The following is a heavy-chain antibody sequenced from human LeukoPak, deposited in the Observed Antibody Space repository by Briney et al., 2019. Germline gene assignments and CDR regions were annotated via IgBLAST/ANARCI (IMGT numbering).Heavy chain of an antibody. Sequence: SETLSLTCTVSSDSISSSSNYWAWVRQSPGKGLEWIGAIYYSGHTYYNPSLKSRITMSVDTSKNQFSLRVSYVTAADTAVYYCARHEKEDGYNAKTIDYWGQGTLVTVYS. CDR3: ARHEKEDGYNAKTIDY. J-gene: IGHJ4*02. D-gene: IGHD5-24*01. V-gene: IGHV4-39*01. CDR1: SDSISSSSNY. CDR2: IYYSGHT.